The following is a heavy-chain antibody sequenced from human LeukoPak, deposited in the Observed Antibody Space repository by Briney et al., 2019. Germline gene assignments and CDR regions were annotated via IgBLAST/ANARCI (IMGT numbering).Heavy chain of an antibody. CDR1: GLTVSSNY. CDR3: ARDPGGRYYYDSSGYYY. V-gene: IGHV3-66*01. Sequence: GGSLRLSCAASGLTVSSNYMSWVRQAPGKGLEWISVIYNGGSTNYVDSVKGRFTISRDNAKNTLYLQMNSLRAEDTAVYYCARDPGGRYYYDSSGYYYWGQGTLVTVSS. CDR2: IYNGGST. D-gene: IGHD3-22*01. J-gene: IGHJ4*02.